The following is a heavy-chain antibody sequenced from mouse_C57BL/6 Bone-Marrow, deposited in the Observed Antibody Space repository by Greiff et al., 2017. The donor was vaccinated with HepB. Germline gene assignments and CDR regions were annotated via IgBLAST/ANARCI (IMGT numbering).Heavy chain of an antibody. CDR1: GFSLTSYG. V-gene: IGHV2-6-1*01. CDR3: ARHGVYYYGSSSLLAMDY. CDR2: IWSDGST. J-gene: IGHJ4*01. D-gene: IGHD1-1*01. Sequence: VKLQESGPGLVAPSQSLSITCTVSGFSLTSYGVHWVRQPPGKGMEWLVVIWSDGSTTYNSALKSRLSISKDNSKSQVFLKMNSLQTDDTAMYYCARHGVYYYGSSSLLAMDYWGQGTSVTVSS.